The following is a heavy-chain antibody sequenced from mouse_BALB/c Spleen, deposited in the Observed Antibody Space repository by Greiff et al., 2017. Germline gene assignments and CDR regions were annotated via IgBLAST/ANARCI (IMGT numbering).Heavy chain of an antibody. V-gene: IGHV1S22*01. J-gene: IGHJ4*01. CDR3: TTDGYYAMDY. CDR1: GYTFTSYW. D-gene: IGHD2-3*01. CDR2: IYPGSGST. Sequence: LQQPGSELVRPGASVKLSCKASGYTFTSYWMHWVKQRHGQGLEWIGNIYPGSGSTNYDEKFKSKGTLTVDTSSSTAYMHLSSLTSEDSAVYYCTTDGYYAMDYWGQGTSVTGSS.